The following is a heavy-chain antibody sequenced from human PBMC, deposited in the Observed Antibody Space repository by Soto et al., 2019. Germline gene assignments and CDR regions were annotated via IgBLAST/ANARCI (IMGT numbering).Heavy chain of an antibody. CDR1: GFTFSNYA. J-gene: IGHJ6*02. CDR2: ISGSGDST. CDR3: AKEDDGEFYYGYHGLDV. Sequence: GGSLRLSCAASGFTFSNYAMSWVRQAPGKGLEWVSVISGSGDSTYSADSVKGRFTISRDNSKNTLYLQMNSLRAEDTAEYYCAKEDDGEFYYGYHGLDVWGQGTTVTVSS. D-gene: IGHD3-10*01. V-gene: IGHV3-23*01.